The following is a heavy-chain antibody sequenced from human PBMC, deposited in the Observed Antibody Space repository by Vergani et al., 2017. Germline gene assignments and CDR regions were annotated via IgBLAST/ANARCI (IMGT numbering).Heavy chain of an antibody. V-gene: IGHV4-30-4*08. D-gene: IGHD2-15*01. CDR2: IHTGGST. Sequence: QVQLQESGPGLVKPSQTLSLTCTVSGGSIRWGDYFWTWIRQHPEKGLEWIGHIHTGGSTDLNPSFKSRVSISVDTSKSQFSLKLNSVTVADTAVYYCARSRPYCTSGSCPAIWGQGTLVTVSS. CDR1: GGSIRWGDYF. J-gene: IGHJ4*02. CDR3: ARSRPYCTSGSCPAI.